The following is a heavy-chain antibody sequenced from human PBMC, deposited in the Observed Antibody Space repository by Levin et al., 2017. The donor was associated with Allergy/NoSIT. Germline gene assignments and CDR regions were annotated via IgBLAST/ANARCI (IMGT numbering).Heavy chain of an antibody. CDR3: ARGVPESGWYPGFDY. CDR1: GGTFSSYA. V-gene: IGHV1-69*01. J-gene: IGHJ4*02. Sequence: KISCKASGGTFSSYAISWVRQAPGQGLEWMGGIIPIFGTANYAQKFQGRVTITADESTSTAYMELSSLRSEDTAVYYCARGVPESGWYPGFDYWGQGTLVTVSS. D-gene: IGHD6-19*01. CDR2: IIPIFGTA.